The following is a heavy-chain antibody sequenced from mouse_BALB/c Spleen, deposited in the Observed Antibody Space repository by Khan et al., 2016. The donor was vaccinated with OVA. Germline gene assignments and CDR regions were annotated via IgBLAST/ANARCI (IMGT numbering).Heavy chain of an antibody. CDR1: GYTFTDYT. CDR2: ISTYYGDA. Sequence: QVQLQQSGAELVRPGVSVKISCKGSGYTFTDYTIHWVKQSHAKTLEWIGVISTYYGDAKYNQRFKDKATMTVDKSSNTAYMEVARLTSDYSAIYSCASSLITTASLYAMDYWGQGTSVTVSS. J-gene: IGHJ4*01. CDR3: ASSLITTASLYAMDY. D-gene: IGHD1-2*01. V-gene: IGHV1S137*01.